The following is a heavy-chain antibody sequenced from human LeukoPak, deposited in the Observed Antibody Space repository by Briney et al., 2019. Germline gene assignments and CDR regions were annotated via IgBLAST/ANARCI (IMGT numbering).Heavy chain of an antibody. CDR2: IKPSGGTT. D-gene: IGHD4-23*01. V-gene: IGHV1-46*01. CDR1: GYTFTTYY. J-gene: IGHJ5*02. Sequence: ASVKVSCKASGYTFTTYYIHWVRQAPGQGLEWMGVIKPSGGTTIYAQKFQGRVTMTRDTSTSTVYMELSSLRSEDTAVYYCARAPYGGNSDWFDPWGQGTLVTVSS. CDR3: ARAPYGGNSDWFDP.